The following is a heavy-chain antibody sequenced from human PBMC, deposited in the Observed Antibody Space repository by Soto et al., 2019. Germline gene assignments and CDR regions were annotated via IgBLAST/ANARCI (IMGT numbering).Heavy chain of an antibody. J-gene: IGHJ6*02. CDR1: GGSFSGYY. V-gene: IGHV4-34*01. D-gene: IGHD2-2*02. CDR3: ARVKVRYCSSTSCYTGNYYYYGMDV. Sequence: QVQLQQWGAGLLKPSETLSLTCAVYGGSFSGYYWSWIRQPPGKGLEWIGEINHSGSTNYNPSLTSRVTISVGTSKNQFALKLSSVTAADTAVYYCARVKVRYCSSTSCYTGNYYYYGMDVWGQGTTVTVSS. CDR2: INHSGST.